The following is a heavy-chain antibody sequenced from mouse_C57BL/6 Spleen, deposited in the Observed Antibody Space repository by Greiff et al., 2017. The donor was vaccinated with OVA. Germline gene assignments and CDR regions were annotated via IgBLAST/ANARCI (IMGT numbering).Heavy chain of an antibody. J-gene: IGHJ2*01. Sequence: EVKLMESGPGLVKPSQSLSLTCYVTGYSITSGYYWNWIRQFPGSKLEWMGNISYDGRNNYNQSLKNRITITRDTSKNQFFLKLKSVTTEDTATYYCALIVPTGAFDYWGQGTTLTGSS. CDR1: GYSITSGYY. D-gene: IGHD5-1*01. CDR3: ALIVPTGAFDY. CDR2: ISYDGRN. V-gene: IGHV3-6*01.